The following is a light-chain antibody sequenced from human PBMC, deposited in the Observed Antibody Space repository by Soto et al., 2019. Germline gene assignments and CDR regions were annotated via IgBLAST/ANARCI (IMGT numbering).Light chain of an antibody. CDR1: QSVGSY. V-gene: IGKV3-11*01. J-gene: IGKJ2*02. Sequence: PGERATLACRASQSVGSYLAWYQHKPGQAPRLLIHDASNRAPGIPARFSGSGSGTDFTLTISSLAPEDSAVYYCQQRSNWPRGTFGQGTKLEIK. CDR3: QQRSNWPRGT. CDR2: DAS.